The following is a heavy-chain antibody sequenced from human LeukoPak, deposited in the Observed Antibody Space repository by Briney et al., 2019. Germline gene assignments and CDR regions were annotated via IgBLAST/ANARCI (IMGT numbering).Heavy chain of an antibody. Sequence: SETLSLTCTVSGYSISSGYYWGWIRQPPGKGLEWIGNIYHGGSTYYNPSLKSRVTISLDTSKNQFSLRLNSVTAADTAVYYCARDWGYCSGNNCYLDYWGQGTLVTVSS. CDR1: GYSISSGYY. CDR2: IYHGGST. V-gene: IGHV4-38-2*02. CDR3: ARDWGYCSGNNCYLDY. J-gene: IGHJ4*02. D-gene: IGHD2-15*01.